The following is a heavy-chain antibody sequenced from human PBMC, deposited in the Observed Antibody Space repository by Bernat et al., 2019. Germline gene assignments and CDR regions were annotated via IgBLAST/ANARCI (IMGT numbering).Heavy chain of an antibody. D-gene: IGHD6-19*01. J-gene: IGHJ3*02. Sequence: EVQLVESGGGLVHPRGSLRLSCAASGFTFSLYAMSWVRQAPGKGLEWVSGIGNSGTNTYYADSVKGRFTISRDNSKNTLYLQMNSLRAEDTALYYCAETYSSVSTFDIWGQGTMVTVSS. CDR2: IGNSGTNT. CDR1: GFTFSLYA. V-gene: IGHV3-23*04. CDR3: AETYSSVSTFDI.